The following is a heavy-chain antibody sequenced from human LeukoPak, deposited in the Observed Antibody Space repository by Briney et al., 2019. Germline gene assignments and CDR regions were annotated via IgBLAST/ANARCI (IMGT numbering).Heavy chain of an antibody. J-gene: IGHJ4*02. CDR3: ARGPPRVNYDFWSGYFGIDY. D-gene: IGHD3-3*01. CDR1: GYSFTSYW. CDR2: IYPGDPDT. V-gene: IGHV5-51*01. Sequence: GESLKISCKGSGYSFTSYWIGWVRQMPGKGLEWMGIIYPGDPDTRYSPSFQGQVTISADKSISTAYLQWSSLKASDTAMYYCARGPPRVNYDFWSGYFGIDYWGQGTLVTVSS.